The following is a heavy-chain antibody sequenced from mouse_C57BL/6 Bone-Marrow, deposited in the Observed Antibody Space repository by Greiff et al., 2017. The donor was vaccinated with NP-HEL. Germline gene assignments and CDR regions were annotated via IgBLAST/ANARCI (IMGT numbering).Heavy chain of an antibody. CDR3: AKQGGYDGGAMDY. Sequence: VQLKESGPGLVAPSQSLSITSPVSGFSLPSYGVDWVRQPPGKGLEWLGVIWGGGSPNFILAPMCRLSISKDNSKSQVFLKMNSLQTDDTAMYYCAKQGGYDGGAMDYWGQGTSVTVSS. CDR1: GFSLPSYG. CDR2: IWGGGSP. D-gene: IGHD2-2*01. J-gene: IGHJ4*01. V-gene: IGHV2-9*01.